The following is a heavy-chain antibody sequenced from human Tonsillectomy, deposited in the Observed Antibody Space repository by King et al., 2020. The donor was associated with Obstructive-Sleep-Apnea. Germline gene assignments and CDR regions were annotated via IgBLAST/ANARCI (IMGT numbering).Heavy chain of an antibody. CDR1: GFTFSSYG. D-gene: IGHD5-24*01. Sequence: HVQLVESGGGVVQPGRSLRLSCAASGFTFSSYGMHWVRQAPGKGLEWVAVISYDGSNKYYADSVKGRFTISRDNSKNTLYLQMNSLRAEDTAVYYCAKGSYGSEMATKPTSYGMDVWGQGTTVTVSS. J-gene: IGHJ6*02. V-gene: IGHV3-30*18. CDR3: AKGSYGSEMATKPTSYGMDV. CDR2: ISYDGSNK.